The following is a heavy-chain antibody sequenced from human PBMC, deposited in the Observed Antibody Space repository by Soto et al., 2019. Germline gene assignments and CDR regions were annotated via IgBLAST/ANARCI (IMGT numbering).Heavy chain of an antibody. CDR1: GYTFTSYY. Sequence: PSVKVSCKASGYTFTSYYINWVRQATGQGLEWMGWMNPNSGNTGYAQKFQGRVTMTRNTSISTAYMELSSLRSEDTAVYYCASLSHRRYCSGGSCYSMDYWGQGTLVTVSS. CDR2: MNPNSGNT. CDR3: ASLSHRRYCSGGSCYSMDY. D-gene: IGHD2-15*01. V-gene: IGHV1-8*01. J-gene: IGHJ4*02.